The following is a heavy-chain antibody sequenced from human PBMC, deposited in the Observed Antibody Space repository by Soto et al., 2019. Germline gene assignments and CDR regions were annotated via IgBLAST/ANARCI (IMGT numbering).Heavy chain of an antibody. CDR3: ARQGFGELHGLVDV. CDR2: MGYNGFT. J-gene: IGHJ6*02. D-gene: IGHD3-10*01. V-gene: IGHV4-59*08. CDR1: GGPMNNYY. Sequence: QVQLQESDPGLVKPSETLSLTCTISGGPMNNYYCSWFRQPRGQGLEWIGYMGYNGFTRYNPSLRSRVAISLDTAKNQFSLNLSSVTAADTALYYCARQGFGELHGLVDVWGQVITVTVSS.